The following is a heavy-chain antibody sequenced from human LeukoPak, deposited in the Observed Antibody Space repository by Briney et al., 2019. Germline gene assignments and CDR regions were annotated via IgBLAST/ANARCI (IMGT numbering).Heavy chain of an antibody. D-gene: IGHD3-22*01. Sequence: PGGPLRLSCAASGFTFSSYAMSWVRQAPGKGLEWVSAISGSGGSTYYADSVKGRFTISRDNSKNTLYLQMNSLRAEDTAVYYCAKDLYYYDSSGPLSPWGQGTLVTVSS. CDR3: AKDLYYYDSSGPLSP. J-gene: IGHJ5*02. CDR1: GFTFSSYA. CDR2: ISGSGGST. V-gene: IGHV3-23*01.